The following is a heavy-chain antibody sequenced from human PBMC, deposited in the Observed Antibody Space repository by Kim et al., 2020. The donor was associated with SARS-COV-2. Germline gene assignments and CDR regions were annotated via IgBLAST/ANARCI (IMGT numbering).Heavy chain of an antibody. J-gene: IGHJ4*02. Sequence: NYEQKFQGRVTMTRDTSISTAYMELSRLRSDDTAVYYCASVGIVGATVDYWGQGTLVTVSS. V-gene: IGHV1-2*02. D-gene: IGHD1-26*01. CDR3: ASVGIVGATVDY.